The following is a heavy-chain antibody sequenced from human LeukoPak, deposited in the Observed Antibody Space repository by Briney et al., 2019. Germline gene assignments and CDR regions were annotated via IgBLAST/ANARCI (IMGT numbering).Heavy chain of an antibody. CDR1: VFTFSKAW. J-gene: IGHJ4*02. CDR3: TIGRDVWASYRPLDY. CDR2: IQIKTDGGPR. Sequence: PGRTLRLSRAASVFTFSKAWQNWVPHAPRKGLEWVGRIQIKTDGGPRDYAPPVKGRFTISSDDSKRTLYLRMNSLKTADTGRYDCTIGRDVWASYRPLDYWGEGTLLTVSS. V-gene: IGHV3-15*01. D-gene: IGHD3-16*02.